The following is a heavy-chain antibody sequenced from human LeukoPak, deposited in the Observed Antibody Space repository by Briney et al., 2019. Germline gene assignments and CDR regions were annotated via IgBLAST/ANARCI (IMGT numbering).Heavy chain of an antibody. CDR3: ARGGSGSYSEFDY. J-gene: IGHJ4*02. CDR1: GFTFSSYS. D-gene: IGHD3-10*01. CDR2: ISSSISYI. V-gene: IGHV3-21*01. Sequence: PGGSLRLSCAASGFTFSSYSMNWVRQAPGKGLEWVSSISSSISYIYYADSVKGRFTISRVNAKNSLYLQMNSLRAEDTAVYYCARGGSGSYSEFDYWGQGTLVTVSS.